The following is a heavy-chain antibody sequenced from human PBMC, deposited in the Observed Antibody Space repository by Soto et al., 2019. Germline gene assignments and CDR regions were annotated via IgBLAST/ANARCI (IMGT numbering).Heavy chain of an antibody. CDR3: ARESYCSGGSCYGVDP. J-gene: IGHJ5*02. CDR1: GYTFTSDY. V-gene: IGHV1-46*03. Sequence: GAPVKVSCKASGYTFTSDYMHWGRRAPGQGLEWMGIINPSGGSTSYAQKFQGSVTMTRDTSTSTVYMELSSLRSEDTAVYYCARESYCSGGSCYGVDPWGQGTLVTVSS. D-gene: IGHD2-15*01. CDR2: INPSGGST.